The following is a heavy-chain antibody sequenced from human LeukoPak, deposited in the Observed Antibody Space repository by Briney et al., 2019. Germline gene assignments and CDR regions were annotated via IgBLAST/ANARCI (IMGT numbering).Heavy chain of an antibody. Sequence: GSLRLSCAASGFTFSDYYMSWIRQAPGKGLEWVSYISSSGSTIYYADSVKGRFTISRDNAKNSLYLQMNSLRAEDTAVYYCARGRYSSSWYYDFDYWGQGTLVTVSS. V-gene: IGHV3-11*01. D-gene: IGHD6-13*01. CDR3: ARGRYSSSWYYDFDY. CDR1: GFTFSDYY. CDR2: ISSSGSTI. J-gene: IGHJ4*02.